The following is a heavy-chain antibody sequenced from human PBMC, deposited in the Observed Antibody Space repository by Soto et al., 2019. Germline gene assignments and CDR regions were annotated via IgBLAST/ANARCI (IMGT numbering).Heavy chain of an antibody. Sequence: SATLSLTCTITCVSVCGVSYYWNWIRQPPGKGLEWIGYIYFSGSTNYNPSLKSRVTMSIDTSKNQFPLKLSSVTAADTAVYFCTRDVDFGEEDVWGQGTTVT. CDR1: CVSVCGVSYY. D-gene: IGHD4-17*01. CDR3: TRDVDFGEEDV. V-gene: IGHV4-61*01. J-gene: IGHJ6*02. CDR2: IYFSGST.